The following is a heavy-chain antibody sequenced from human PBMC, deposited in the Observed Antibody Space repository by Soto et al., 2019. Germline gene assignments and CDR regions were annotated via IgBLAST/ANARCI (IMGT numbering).Heavy chain of an antibody. D-gene: IGHD3-10*01. V-gene: IGHV3-30*04. CDR1: GFTFSRHA. CDR2: ISYDGSNT. CDR3: VRSRSGAVADSFDY. J-gene: IGHJ4*02. Sequence: GGSLRLSCAASGFTFSRHAIHWVRQAPGKGLEWVAVISYDGSNTYYVDSVKGRFTISRDNSKNTLYLQMNSLRDEDTAVYYCVRSRSGAVADSFDYWGQGTLATVSS.